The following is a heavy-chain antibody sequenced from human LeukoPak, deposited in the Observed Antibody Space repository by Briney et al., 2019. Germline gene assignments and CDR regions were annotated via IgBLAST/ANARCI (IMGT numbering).Heavy chain of an antibody. V-gene: IGHV3-23*01. CDR2: ISGSGGSP. CDR1: GFTFSSYA. D-gene: IGHD3-22*01. Sequence: GGSLRLSCAASGFTFSSYAMSWVRQAPGKGLEWLSDISGSGGSPYYADSVKGRFTISRDNSKNTLYLQMNSLRAEDTAVYYCAKPHYYYDTGRYSAGDHWGQGTLVTVSS. J-gene: IGHJ4*02. CDR3: AKPHYYYDTGRYSAGDH.